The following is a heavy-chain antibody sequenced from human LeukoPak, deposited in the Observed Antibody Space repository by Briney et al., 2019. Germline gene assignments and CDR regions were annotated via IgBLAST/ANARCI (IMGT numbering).Heavy chain of an antibody. Sequence: GGSLRPSCAASGFTFSSYAMHWVRQAPGKGQEWVAVISYDGSNKYYADSVKGRFTISRDNSKNTLYLQMNSLRAEDTAVYYCAREGPGIAVASPFDYWGQGTLVTVSS. CDR1: GFTFSSYA. D-gene: IGHD6-19*01. V-gene: IGHV3-30-3*01. J-gene: IGHJ4*02. CDR2: ISYDGSNK. CDR3: AREGPGIAVASPFDY.